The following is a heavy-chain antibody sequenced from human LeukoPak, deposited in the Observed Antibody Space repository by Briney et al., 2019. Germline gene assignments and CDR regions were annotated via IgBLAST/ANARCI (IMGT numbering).Heavy chain of an antibody. CDR1: GYTFTSYY. V-gene: IGHV1-46*01. CDR3: ARDQGSGINYYYYYMDV. CDR2: INPSGGST. D-gene: IGHD3-10*01. J-gene: IGHJ6*03. Sequence: GASVKVSCKASGYTFTSYYMHWVRQAPGQGLEWMGIINPSGGSTSYAQKFQGRVTMTRDTSTSTVYMELRSLRAEDTAVYYCARDQGSGINYYYYYMDVWGKGTTVTVSS.